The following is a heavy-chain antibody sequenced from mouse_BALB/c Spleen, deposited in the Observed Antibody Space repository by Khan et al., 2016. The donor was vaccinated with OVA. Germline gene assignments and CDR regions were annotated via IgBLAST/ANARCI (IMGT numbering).Heavy chain of an antibody. Sequence: QVQLKQSGPGLVQPSQSLSITCTVSGFSLTTYGVHWVRQSPGKGLEWLGVIWSGGTTDYSAAFISRLSITKDNSKCQVFFKRKSLQANDTAIYYCARNYDYDEGMAYWGKGTLGNVSA. D-gene: IGHD2-4*01. CDR3: ARNYDYDEGMAY. CDR1: GFSLTTYG. CDR2: IWSGGTT. V-gene: IGHV2-2*02. J-gene: IGHJ3*01.